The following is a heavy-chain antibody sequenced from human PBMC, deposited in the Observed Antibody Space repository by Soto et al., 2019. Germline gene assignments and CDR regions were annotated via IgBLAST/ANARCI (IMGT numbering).Heavy chain of an antibody. J-gene: IGHJ5*02. CDR3: ARARIAAAGPIWFDP. CDR1: GDSVSSNSAA. CDR2: TYYGSKWYN. D-gene: IGHD6-13*01. Sequence: SQTLSLTCVISGDSVSSNSAAWNWIRQSPSRGLEWLGRTYYGSKWYNDYAVSVKSRITINPDTSKNQFSLQLNSVTPEDTAVYYCARARIAAAGPIWFDPWGQGTLVTVSS. V-gene: IGHV6-1*01.